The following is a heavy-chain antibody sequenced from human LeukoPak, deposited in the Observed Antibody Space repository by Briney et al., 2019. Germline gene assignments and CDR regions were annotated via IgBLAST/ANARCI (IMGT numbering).Heavy chain of an antibody. CDR2: IYYSGRS. CDR3: ANLKPNYYDSSGYYSPYYFDY. Sequence: SETLSLTCTVSAGSISSCTYYWGWIRQPPGKELERIGSIYYSGRSYYNPSLKSRVTISVDTPKTQFSLKLSSVTAADTAVYYCANLKPNYYDSSGYYSPYYFDYWGQGTLVTVSS. D-gene: IGHD3-22*01. V-gene: IGHV4-39*01. J-gene: IGHJ4*02. CDR1: AGSISSCTYY.